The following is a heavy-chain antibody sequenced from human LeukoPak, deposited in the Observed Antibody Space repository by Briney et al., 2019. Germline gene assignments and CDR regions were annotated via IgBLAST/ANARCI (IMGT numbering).Heavy chain of an antibody. CDR1: GFNFSSYW. Sequence: PGGSLRLSCAASGFNFSSYWMSWVRQPPGKGREWVANIKQDGRENYYVGSVKGRFTISRDNAKNTLYLQMNSLRAEDTAVYYCARVGYSNYFDYWGQGTLVTVSS. CDR2: IKQDGREN. J-gene: IGHJ4*02. D-gene: IGHD1-26*01. V-gene: IGHV3-7*01. CDR3: ARVGYSNYFDY.